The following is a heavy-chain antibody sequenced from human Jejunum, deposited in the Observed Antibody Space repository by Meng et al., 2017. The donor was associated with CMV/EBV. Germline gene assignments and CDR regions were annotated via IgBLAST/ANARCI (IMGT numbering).Heavy chain of an antibody. J-gene: IGHJ4*02. CDR2: IHPNSGDT. CDR3: AKLGGAGEYGDY. V-gene: IGHV1-2*06. CDR1: GYTFTGHY. D-gene: IGHD4/OR15-4a*01. Sequence: QVQLVQSGAEVKKPGASVKVSCKASGYTFTGHYIHWVRQAPGQGLEWMGRIHPNSGDTTYTQNFQGRVTMTRDTSISTAYMELSSLRSDDTAVYYCAKLGGAGEYGDYWGQGTLVTVSS.